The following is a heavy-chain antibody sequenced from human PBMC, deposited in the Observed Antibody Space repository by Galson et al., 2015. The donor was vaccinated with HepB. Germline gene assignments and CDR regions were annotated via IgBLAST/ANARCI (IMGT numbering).Heavy chain of an antibody. D-gene: IGHD2-21*02. CDR1: GFTFSSYS. CDR2: ISSSSSYI. CDR3: ARGVAYWGGDCYPYYVDY. V-gene: IGHV3-21*01. Sequence: SLRLSCAASGFTFSSYSMNWVRQAPGKGLEWVSSISSSSSYIYYADPVKGRFTISRDNAKNSLYLQMNSLRAEDTAVYYCARGVAYWGGDCYPYYVDYWGQATLVTFSS. J-gene: IGHJ4*02.